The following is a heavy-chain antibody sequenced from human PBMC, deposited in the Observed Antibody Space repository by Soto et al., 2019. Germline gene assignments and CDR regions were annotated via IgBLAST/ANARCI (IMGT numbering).Heavy chain of an antibody. CDR1: GFMSGSYD. D-gene: IGHD1-1*01. Sequence: GSLRISCAVSGFMSGSYDMSWVRQAPGKGLEWVSAINVGGGTFYADSVKGRFTISRDNSKNSVYLQMNSLRAEDTALYYCEKVXWNDREGNSWGQGTLVTV. CDR2: INVGGGT. J-gene: IGHJ4*02. V-gene: IGHV3-23*01. CDR3: EKVXWNDREGNS.